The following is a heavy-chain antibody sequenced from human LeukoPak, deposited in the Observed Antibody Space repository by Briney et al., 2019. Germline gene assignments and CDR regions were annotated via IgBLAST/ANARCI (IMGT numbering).Heavy chain of an antibody. CDR2: IKSDGST. D-gene: IGHD2-8*01. CDR1: GFTFSTYW. V-gene: IGHV3-74*01. J-gene: IGHJ1*01. Sequence: PGGSLRLSCAASGFTFSTYWTHWVRQAPGKGLVWVSRIKSDGSTNYADSVKGRFTISRDNAKNTVSLQMNSLRPEDTGVYYCARPPSKIGVFYPEYSRHGGQGPLVTVPS. CDR3: ARPPSKIGVFYPEYSRH.